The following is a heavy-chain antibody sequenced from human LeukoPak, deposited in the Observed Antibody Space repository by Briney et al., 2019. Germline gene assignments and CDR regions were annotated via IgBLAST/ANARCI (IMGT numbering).Heavy chain of an antibody. J-gene: IGHJ4*02. CDR2: IRSKANSYAT. CDR3: TSRIVVHLDY. D-gene: IGHD3-22*01. CDR1: GFTFSGSA. V-gene: IGHV3-73*01. Sequence: GGSLRLSCAAPGFTFSGSAMHWVRQASGKGLEWVGRIRSKANSYATAYAASVKGRFTISRDDSKITAYLQMNSLKTEDTAVYYCTSRIVVHLDYWGQGTLVTVSS.